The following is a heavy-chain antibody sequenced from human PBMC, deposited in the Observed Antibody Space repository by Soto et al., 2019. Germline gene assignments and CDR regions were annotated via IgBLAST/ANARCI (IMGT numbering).Heavy chain of an antibody. CDR1: GGSFSGYV. J-gene: IGHJ6*02. CDR2: INHSGRT. CDR3: ARGPRCINTSCSNDFYHFGLDV. V-gene: IGHV4-34*01. Sequence: PSETLSLTCAVYGGSFSGYVWTWVRQAPGKGLEWIGEINHSGRTNTNPSLKSRISTSVDTSKNQFSLRLSSVTAADTAFYYCARGPRCINTSCSNDFYHFGLDVWGQGTSVT. D-gene: IGHD2-2*01.